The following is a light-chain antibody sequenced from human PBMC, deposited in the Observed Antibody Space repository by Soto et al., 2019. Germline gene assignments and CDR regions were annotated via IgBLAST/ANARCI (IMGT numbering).Light chain of an antibody. Sequence: EIVLTQSPGTLSLSPGERATLSCRASQSITNNYLAWYQQKPGQAPRLLVYAASTGASDIEGRFSGSGSGTDFTLTISRLEPGDFAVYYCQQYGSSPPYTFGQGTKVDIK. CDR1: QSITNNY. CDR2: AAS. CDR3: QQYGSSPPYT. J-gene: IGKJ2*01. V-gene: IGKV3-20*01.